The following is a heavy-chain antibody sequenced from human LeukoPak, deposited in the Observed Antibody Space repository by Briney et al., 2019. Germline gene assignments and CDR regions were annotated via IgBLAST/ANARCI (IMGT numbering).Heavy chain of an antibody. D-gene: IGHD5-12*01. V-gene: IGHV4-34*01. Sequence: PSETLSLTCAVYGGSFSGYYWSWIRQPPGTGLEWIGEINHSGSTNYNPSLKRRVTISVDTSKNQFSLKLSSVTAAATAVYYCARRGYDPYYYYYYYMDVWGKGNTVTISS. CDR3: ARRGYDPYYYYYYYMDV. CDR1: GGSFSGYY. CDR2: INHSGST. J-gene: IGHJ6*03.